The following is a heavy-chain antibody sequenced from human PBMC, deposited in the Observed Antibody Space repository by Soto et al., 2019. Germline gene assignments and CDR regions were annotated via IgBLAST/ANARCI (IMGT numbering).Heavy chain of an antibody. J-gene: IGHJ3*01. CDR2: ISDSGDSA. CDR3: ARPYGGKIGDAPDP. V-gene: IGHV3-23*01. CDR1: GCTCSIYG. Sequence: GXLRLSCAASGCTCSIYGMSWVRQVPGKGLEWVSTISDSGDSAYYADSVKGRFTISRDNSKNTLYLQMNSLRAEDTAVYYCARPYGGKIGDAPDPWGQGTMVTVSS. D-gene: IGHD2-15*01.